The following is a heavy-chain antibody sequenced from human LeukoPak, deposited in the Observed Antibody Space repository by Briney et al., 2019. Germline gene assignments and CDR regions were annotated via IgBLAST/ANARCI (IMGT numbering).Heavy chain of an antibody. J-gene: IGHJ6*04. D-gene: IGHD3-10*02. CDR2: ISSSGSTI. CDR1: EFIFSDYD. CDR3: AELGITMIGGV. V-gene: IGHV3-48*03. Sequence: PGGSLRLSCDASEFIFSDYDMNWVRQAPGKGLEWVSYISSSGSTIYYADSVKGRFTISRDNAKSSLYLQMNSLRAEDTAVYYCAELGITMIGGVWGKGTTVTISS.